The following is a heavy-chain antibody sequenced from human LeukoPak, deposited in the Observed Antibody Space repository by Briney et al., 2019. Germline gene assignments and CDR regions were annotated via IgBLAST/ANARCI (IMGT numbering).Heavy chain of an antibody. CDR1: GFTFSNYA. Sequence: GGSLRLSCAASGFTFSNYAMSWVRHPPGKGLEWVSAISDSGPNTYYADSVKGRFTISSDNSKSTLFLQMNGLRVEDTAIYYCAKEAAADYWGQGTLVTVSS. CDR2: ISDSGPNT. V-gene: IGHV3-23*01. CDR3: AKEAAADY. D-gene: IGHD6-13*01. J-gene: IGHJ4*02.